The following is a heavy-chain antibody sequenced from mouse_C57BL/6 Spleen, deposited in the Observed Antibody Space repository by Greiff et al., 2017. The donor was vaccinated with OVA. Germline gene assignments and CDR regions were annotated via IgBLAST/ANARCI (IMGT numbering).Heavy chain of an antibody. D-gene: IGHD2-4*01. CDR2: IYPGDGDT. CDR1: GGACRSYG. CDR3: ARTYDYDGYYFDY. V-gene: IGHV1-80*01. J-gene: IGHJ2*01. Sequence: QVQLQQSGAELVKPGASVKMVGRAAGGACRSYGMNWVKQRPGKGLEWIGQIYPGDGDTNYNGKFKGKATLTADKSSSTAYMQLSSLTSEDSAVYFCARTYDYDGYYFDYWGQGTTLTVSS.